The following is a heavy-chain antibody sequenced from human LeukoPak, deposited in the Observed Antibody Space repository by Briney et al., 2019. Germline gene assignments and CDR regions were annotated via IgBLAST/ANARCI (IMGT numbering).Heavy chain of an antibody. CDR1: RGSFSSYF. D-gene: IGHD6-19*01. CDR3: ARPNSSGWYYFDY. V-gene: IGHV1-69*05. CDR2: IIPIFGTA. J-gene: IGHJ4*02. Sequence: GASVKVSCKGSRGSFSSYFISWVRQAPGQGLEWMGGIIPIFGTANYAQKFQDRVTITTDESTSTANMELSSLRSEDTDVYYCARPNSSGWYYFDYWGQGTLVTVSS.